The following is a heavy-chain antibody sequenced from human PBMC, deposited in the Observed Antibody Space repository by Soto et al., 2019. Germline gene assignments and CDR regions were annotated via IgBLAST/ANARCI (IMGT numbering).Heavy chain of an antibody. Sequence: ASVKVSCKASGYTFTSYYMHWVRQAPGQGLERMGIINTSGGSTSYAQKFQGRVTMTTDTSTSTAYMELRSLRYDDTAMYYCARDFTGWPPDGVDSWGQGTQVTGSS. D-gene: IGHD3-16*01. V-gene: IGHV1-46*01. CDR2: INTSGGST. CDR3: ARDFTGWPPDGVDS. CDR1: GYTFTSYY. J-gene: IGHJ4*02.